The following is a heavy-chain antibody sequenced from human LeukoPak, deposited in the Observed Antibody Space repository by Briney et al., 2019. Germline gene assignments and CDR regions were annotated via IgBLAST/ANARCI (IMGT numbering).Heavy chain of an antibody. V-gene: IGHV1-69*13. CDR3: ARGTSSTYYYMDV. D-gene: IGHD2-2*01. CDR2: IIPILGTA. Sequence: ASVKVSCKASGGTFNSYAISWVRQAPGQGLEWMGGIIPILGTANYAQKFQGRVTITADESTNTAYMELSSLRSEDTAVYYCARGTSSTYYYMDVWGKGTTVTVSS. J-gene: IGHJ6*03. CDR1: GGTFNSYA.